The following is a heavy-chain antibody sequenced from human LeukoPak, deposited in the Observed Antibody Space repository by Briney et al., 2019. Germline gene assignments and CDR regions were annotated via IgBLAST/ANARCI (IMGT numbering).Heavy chain of an antibody. CDR2: MYHSGTT. Sequence: PSETLSLTCVVSGYSISSGYSWGWIRQPPGKGLEGIGNMYHSGTTYYNPSLKSRVTISVDTSKNQFSLKLRTVTAADTAVYYCARVVYSGGWGWAYFDYWGQGTLVTVSS. J-gene: IGHJ4*02. CDR1: GYSISSGYS. D-gene: IGHD6-19*01. CDR3: ARVVYSGGWGWAYFDY. V-gene: IGHV4-38-2*01.